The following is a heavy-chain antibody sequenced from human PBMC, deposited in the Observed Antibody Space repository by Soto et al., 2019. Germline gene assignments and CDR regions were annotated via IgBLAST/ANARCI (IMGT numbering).Heavy chain of an antibody. D-gene: IGHD2-8*01. CDR3: ARAGGFHGDFYGLDV. CDR1: RFAFSGHT. V-gene: IGHV3-48*04. Sequence: GGSLRLACAASRFAFSGHTMNWVRQPWGKVLEWVSYIDRSGSPVYDADSVKGRFSISRDNAKNSLFLQMNSLRAEDSAVYYCARAGGFHGDFYGLDVWGQGNTVTGSS. CDR2: IDRSGSPV. J-gene: IGHJ6*02.